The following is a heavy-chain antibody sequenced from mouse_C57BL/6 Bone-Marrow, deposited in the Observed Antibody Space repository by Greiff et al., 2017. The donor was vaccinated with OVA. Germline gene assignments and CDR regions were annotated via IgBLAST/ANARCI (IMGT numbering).Heavy chain of an antibody. D-gene: IGHD3-1*01. J-gene: IGHJ1*03. V-gene: IGHV1-81*01. CDR3: ARSGHWYFDV. CDR1: GYTFTSYG. CDR2: IYPRSGNT. Sequence: VQLQQSGAELARPGASVKLSCKASGYTFTSYGISWVKQRTGQGLEWIGEIYPRSGNTYYNETFKGKATLTADKSSSTAYMERRSLTSEDSAVYFCARSGHWYFDVWGTGTTVTVSS.